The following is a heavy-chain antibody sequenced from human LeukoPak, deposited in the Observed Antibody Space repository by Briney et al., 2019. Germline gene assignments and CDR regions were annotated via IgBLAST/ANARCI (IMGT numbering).Heavy chain of an antibody. CDR3: ARLRGSGGGVIAESPDY. Sequence: PGESLQISSKVSGYRFTSYGISWVRPAPGQGREWMGWISAYNGNTNYAQKLQGRVTMTTDTSKSTAYMELRSLRSDDTAVYYCARLRGSGGGVIAESPDYWGQGTLVTVSS. CDR1: GYRFTSYG. D-gene: IGHD3-16*02. V-gene: IGHV1-18*01. CDR2: ISAYNGNT. J-gene: IGHJ4*02.